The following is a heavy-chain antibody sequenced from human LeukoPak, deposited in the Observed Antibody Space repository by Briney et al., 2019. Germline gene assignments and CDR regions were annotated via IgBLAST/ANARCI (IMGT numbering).Heavy chain of an antibody. J-gene: IGHJ4*02. V-gene: IGHV3-64D*06. D-gene: IGHD6-19*01. CDR2: ISSNGGST. CDR1: GLTLNSYA. CDR3: VRSSGWYPY. Sequence: PGGSLRLSCSASGLTLNSYAMHWVRQAPRKGLEYVSSISSNGGSTYHADSVKGRFTISRDNSKNTLYLRMSSLRAEDTAVYYCVRSSGWYPYWGQGTLVTVSS.